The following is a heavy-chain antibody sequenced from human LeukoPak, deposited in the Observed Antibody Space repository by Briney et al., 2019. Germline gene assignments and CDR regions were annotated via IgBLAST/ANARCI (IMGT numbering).Heavy chain of an antibody. J-gene: IGHJ4*02. D-gene: IGHD5-12*01. CDR2: ISAYNGNT. CDR3: ARDLALSGYLTKSYFDY. V-gene: IGHV1-18*01. Sequence: GAAVTVSFTSSGYTFTVCGISWVRQPPAQGLEWMGWISAYNGNTNYAQKLQDRVTMTTDTSTSTAYMELRSLRSGDTAVYYCARDLALSGYLTKSYFDYWGQGTLVTVSS. CDR1: GYTFTVCG.